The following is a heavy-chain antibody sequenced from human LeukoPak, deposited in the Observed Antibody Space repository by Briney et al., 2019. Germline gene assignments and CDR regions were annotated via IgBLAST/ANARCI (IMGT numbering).Heavy chain of an antibody. V-gene: IGHV3-23*01. Sequence: GGSLRLSCVGSGFTFRSHAMSWVRQAPEKGLEFVSGIYENGGTTYYADSVKGRFTISRDNSKNTLYLQMNSLRAEDTAVYYCAKQGSLDYYDSSGYPDAFDIWGQGTMVTVSS. CDR2: IYENGGTT. J-gene: IGHJ3*02. CDR3: AKQGSLDYYDSSGYPDAFDI. CDR1: GFTFRSHA. D-gene: IGHD3-22*01.